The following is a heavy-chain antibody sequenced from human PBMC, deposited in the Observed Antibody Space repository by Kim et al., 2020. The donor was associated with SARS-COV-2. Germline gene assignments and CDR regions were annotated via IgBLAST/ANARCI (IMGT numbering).Heavy chain of an antibody. V-gene: IGHV4-34*01. J-gene: IGHJ4*02. CDR2: INHSGST. Sequence: SETLSLTCAVYGGSFSGYYWSWIRQPPGKGLEWIGEINHSGSTNYNPSLKSRVTISVDTSKNQFSLKLSSVTAADTAVYYCARGRPPYYSSSTRAGLDYWGQGTLVTVSS. CDR1: GGSFSGYY. D-gene: IGHD6-6*01. CDR3: ARGRPPYYSSSTRAGLDY.